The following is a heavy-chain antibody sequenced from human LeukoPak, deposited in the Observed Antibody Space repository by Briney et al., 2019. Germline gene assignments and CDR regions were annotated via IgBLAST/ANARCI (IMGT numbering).Heavy chain of an antibody. D-gene: IGHD5-12*01. CDR3: ARGPSGYHNT. CDR1: GFTFSDCY. CDR2: ISSSGNTI. Sequence: SGGSLRLSCAASGFTFSDCYMSWIRQAPGKGLEWVSYISSSGNTIYYADSVKGRFTISRDNAKNSLYLQMNSLRAEDTAVYYCARGPSGYHNTGGQGTLVTVSS. J-gene: IGHJ4*02. V-gene: IGHV3-11*04.